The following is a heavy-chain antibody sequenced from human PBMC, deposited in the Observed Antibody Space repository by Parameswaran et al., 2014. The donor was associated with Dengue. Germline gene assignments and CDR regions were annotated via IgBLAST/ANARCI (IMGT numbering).Heavy chain of an antibody. V-gene: IGHV5-51*01. J-gene: IGHJ4*02. CDR2: IYPGDSDT. CDR3: ARLPPTSYVSSGYFPDY. D-gene: IGHD3-22*01. Sequence: VRQMPGKGLEWMGIIYPGDSDTRYSPSFQGQVTISADKSISTAYLQWSSLKASDTAMYYCARLPPTSYVSSGYFPDYWGQGTLVTVSS.